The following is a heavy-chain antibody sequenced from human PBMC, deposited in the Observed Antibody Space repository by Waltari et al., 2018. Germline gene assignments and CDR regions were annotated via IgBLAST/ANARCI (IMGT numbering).Heavy chain of an antibody. V-gene: IGHV4-39*01. CDR2: IYYSGST. CDR3: ARHERGYSYGWYFDY. CDR1: GGSISSSSYY. J-gene: IGHJ4*02. Sequence: QLQLQESCPGLVTPSETLSLTCTVPGGSISSSSYYWGWIRQPPGKGLEGIGSIYYSGSTYYNPSLKSRVTISVDTSKNQFSLKLSSVTAADTAVYYCARHERGYSYGWYFDYWGQGTLVTVSS. D-gene: IGHD5-18*01.